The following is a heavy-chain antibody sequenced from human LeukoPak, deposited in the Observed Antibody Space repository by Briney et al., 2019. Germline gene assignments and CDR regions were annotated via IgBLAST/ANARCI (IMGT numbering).Heavy chain of an antibody. CDR2: VSYDGSYK. D-gene: IGHD1-1*01. CDR1: GFTFSKFA. V-gene: IGHV3-30*04. J-gene: IGHJ4*02. CDR3: ARAPGYGAAYYFDY. Sequence: GGSLRLSCAAAGFTFSKFAMHWVRQAPGKGLEWVAVVSYDGSYKYYADSVKGRFTISRDNSKNTLYLQMNSLRAEDTAVYYCARAPGYGAAYYFDYWGQGTLVTVSS.